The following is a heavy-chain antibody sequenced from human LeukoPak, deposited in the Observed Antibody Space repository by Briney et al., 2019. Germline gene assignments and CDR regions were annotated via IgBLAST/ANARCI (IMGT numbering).Heavy chain of an antibody. CDR1: GYTFTSYD. CDR3: ARGSSWYYGPAWFDP. J-gene: IGHJ5*02. D-gene: IGHD6-13*01. Sequence: ASVKVSCKASGYTFTSYDINWARQATGQGLEWMGWMNPNSGNTGYAQKFQGRVTMTRNTSISTAYMELSSLRSEDTAVYYCARGSSWYYGPAWFDPWGQGTLVTVSS. CDR2: MNPNSGNT. V-gene: IGHV1-8*01.